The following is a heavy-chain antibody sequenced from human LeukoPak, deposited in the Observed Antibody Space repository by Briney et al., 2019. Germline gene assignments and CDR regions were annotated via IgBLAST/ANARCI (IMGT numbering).Heavy chain of an antibody. J-gene: IGHJ6*02. CDR3: ARVGGWSNYYYYGMDV. CDR2: IYSGGST. CDR1: GFTVSSNY. V-gene: IGHV3-53*01. Sequence: GGSLRLSCAASGFTVSSNYMSWVRQAPGKGLEWVSVIYSGGSTYYADSVKGRFTISRDNSKNTLYLQMNSLRAEDTAVYYCARVGGWSNYYYYGMDVWGQGTTVTVS. D-gene: IGHD6-19*01.